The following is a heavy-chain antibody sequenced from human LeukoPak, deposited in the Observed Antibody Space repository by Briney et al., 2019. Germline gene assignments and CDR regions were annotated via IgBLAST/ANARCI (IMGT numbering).Heavy chain of an antibody. CDR3: ASTYYDFWSGYHGVNWFDP. J-gene: IGHJ5*02. V-gene: IGHV4-59*01. D-gene: IGHD3-3*01. Sequence: SETLSLTCTVSGGSISSYYWSWIRQPPGKGLGWIGYIYYSGSTNYNPSLKSRVTISVDTSKNQFSLKLSSVTAADTAVYYCASTYYDFWSGYHGVNWFDPWGQGTLVTVSS. CDR2: IYYSGST. CDR1: GGSISSYY.